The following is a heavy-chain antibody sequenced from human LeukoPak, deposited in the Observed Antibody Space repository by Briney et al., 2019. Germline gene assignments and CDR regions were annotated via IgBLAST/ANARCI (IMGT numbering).Heavy chain of an antibody. CDR2: ISTYNGNT. Sequence: ASVKVSCKASGYIFTSYGINRVRQAPGQGLEWMGWISTYNGNTNFAQKLQGRVTMTTDTFTRTAYMELRSLRSDDTAIYYCARDLGGWYRPDAFDMWGQGTMVTVSS. CDR3: ARDLGGWYRPDAFDM. CDR1: GYIFTSYG. D-gene: IGHD6-19*01. J-gene: IGHJ3*02. V-gene: IGHV1-18*01.